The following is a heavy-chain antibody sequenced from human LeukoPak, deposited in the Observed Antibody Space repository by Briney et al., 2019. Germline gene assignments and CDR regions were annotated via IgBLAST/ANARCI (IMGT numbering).Heavy chain of an antibody. CDR2: IIPIFGTA. CDR1: GGTFSSYA. Sequence: SVKVSCKASGGTFSSYAISWVRQAPGQGLEWMGGIIPIFGTANYAQKFQGRVTITADKSTSTAYMELSRLRSDDTAVYYCARSSSGSQLDYYYMDVWGKGTTVTVSS. D-gene: IGHD1-26*01. J-gene: IGHJ6*03. CDR3: ARSSSGSQLDYYYMDV. V-gene: IGHV1-69*06.